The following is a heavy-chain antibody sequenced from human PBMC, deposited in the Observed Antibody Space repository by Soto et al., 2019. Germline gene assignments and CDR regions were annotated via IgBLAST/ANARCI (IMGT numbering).Heavy chain of an antibody. D-gene: IGHD3-22*01. Sequence: GGSLRLSCAASGFTFSSYAMHWVHQAPGKGLEWVALISHDGSNKYYADSVKGRFTISRDNPKNMLYLQMNSLRVDDTAVYYCARDRTMVVVVPGYWGQGSLVTVSS. CDR1: GFTFSSYA. CDR3: ARDRTMVVVVPGY. CDR2: ISHDGSNK. J-gene: IGHJ4*02. V-gene: IGHV3-30-3*01.